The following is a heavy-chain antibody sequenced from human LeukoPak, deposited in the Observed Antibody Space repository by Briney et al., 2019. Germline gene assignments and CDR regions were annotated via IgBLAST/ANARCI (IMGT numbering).Heavy chain of an antibody. CDR1: GFTFSSYA. J-gene: IGHJ4*02. D-gene: IGHD2-15*01. V-gene: IGHV3-30-3*01. CDR3: AKDRGYYVDTGTINF. Sequence: GGSLRLSCAASGFTFSSYAMHWVRQAPGKGLEWVAVISYDGSNKYYADSVKGRFTISRDNSKNTLYLQMNSLRAEDTAVYYCAKDRGYYVDTGTINFWGQGTLVTVSS. CDR2: ISYDGSNK.